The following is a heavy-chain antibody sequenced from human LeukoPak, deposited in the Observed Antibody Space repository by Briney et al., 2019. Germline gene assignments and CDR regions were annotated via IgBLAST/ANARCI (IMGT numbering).Heavy chain of an antibody. CDR3: SRAAGGLVGAMESEYHQYAMDV. J-gene: IGHJ6*02. D-gene: IGHD1-26*01. CDR1: GGTFRSYG. CDR2: VIPVFGIT. V-gene: IGHV1-69*04. Sequence: ASVKVSCKASGGTFRSYGINWVRQAPGQGLEWIGRVIPVFGITHYAQRFQGRVTITADKDTSTVDMELTSLRFEGTAVYYCSRAAGGLVGAMESEYHQYAMDVWGQGTTVTVSS.